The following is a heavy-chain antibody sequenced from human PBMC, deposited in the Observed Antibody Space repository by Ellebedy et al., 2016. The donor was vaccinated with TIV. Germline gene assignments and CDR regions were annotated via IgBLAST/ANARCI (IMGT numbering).Heavy chain of an antibody. J-gene: IGHJ6*02. D-gene: IGHD5/OR15-5a*01. CDR2: IYYSGST. Sequence: MLSETLSLTCTVSGGSINNYYWSWIRQPPRQELEWLGYIYYSGSTNYNPYLTSRFNISVDTSKNQFYLKLSAVTAADTAVYYCASGDAVGSFKVYGGGKHSVPYYYYCMDGWGQGTSVTVSS. V-gene: IGHV4-59*01. CDR3: ASGDAVGSFKVYGGGKHSVPYYYYCMDG. CDR1: GGSINNYY.